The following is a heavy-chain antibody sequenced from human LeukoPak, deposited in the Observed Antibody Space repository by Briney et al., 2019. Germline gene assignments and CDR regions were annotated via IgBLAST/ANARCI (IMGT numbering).Heavy chain of an antibody. D-gene: IGHD2-2*02. CDR2: ISYSGST. CDR3: YTTSGGRPH. J-gene: IGHJ4*02. Sequence: SETLSLTCTVSGGSMRSSGYYWGWIRQPPGMGLEWIGSISYSGSTNFNPSLKSRVTILEDTSKNQFSLKLSSVTAADTAVYYCYTTSGGRPHWGQGTLVTASS. CDR1: GGSMRSSGYY. V-gene: IGHV4-39*01.